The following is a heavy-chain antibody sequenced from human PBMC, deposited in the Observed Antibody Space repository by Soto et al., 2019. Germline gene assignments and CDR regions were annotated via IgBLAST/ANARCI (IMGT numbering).Heavy chain of an antibody. CDR1: GGSISSSNW. CDR3: ARDRYDSSGYVIIDAFDI. J-gene: IGHJ3*02. D-gene: IGHD3-22*01. V-gene: IGHV4-4*02. CDR2: IYHSGST. Sequence: SETLSLTCAVSGGSISSSNWWSWVRQPPGKGLEWIGEIYHSGSTNYNPSLKSRVTISVDKSKNQFSLKLSSVTAADTAVYYCARDRYDSSGYVIIDAFDIRGQGTMVTVSS.